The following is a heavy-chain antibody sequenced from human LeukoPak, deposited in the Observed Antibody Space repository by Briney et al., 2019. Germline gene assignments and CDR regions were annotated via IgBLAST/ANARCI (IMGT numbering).Heavy chain of an antibody. CDR2: ISSSGSTI. V-gene: IGHV3-11*04. Sequence: GGSLRLSCAASGFTFSDYYMSWIRQAPGKGLEWVSYISSSGSTIYYADSVKGRFTISRDNAKNSLYLQMNSLRAEDTAVYYCARDRYDFWRNYYYYYMDVWGKGTTVTVSS. CDR3: ARDRYDFWRNYYYYYMDV. CDR1: GFTFSDYY. J-gene: IGHJ6*03. D-gene: IGHD3-3*01.